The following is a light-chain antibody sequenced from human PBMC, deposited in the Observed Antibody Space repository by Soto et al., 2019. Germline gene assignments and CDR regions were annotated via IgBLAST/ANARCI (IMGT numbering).Light chain of an antibody. CDR3: QQYNNWPPWT. V-gene: IGKV3-15*01. CDR2: GAS. CDR1: QSVSSN. J-gene: IGKJ5*01. Sequence: EIVMTQSPATLSVSQGERATLSCRASQSVSSNLACYQQKPGQAPRLLIYGASTTATGIPARFSGSGSGTEFTLTISSLQSEDFAVYYCQQYNNWPPWTFGQGTRLEIK.